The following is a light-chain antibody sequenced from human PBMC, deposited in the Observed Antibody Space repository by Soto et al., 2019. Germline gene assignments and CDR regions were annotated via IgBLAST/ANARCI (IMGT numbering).Light chain of an antibody. CDR1: QSISSW. J-gene: IGKJ2*01. CDR3: QQYKDYVYT. Sequence: DIQMTQSPSTLSSSVVDRVTITCRASQSISSWLAWYQQKPGKAPKLLIYDASSLESGVPSRFSGSGSATEFTLTISGLQPDDFATYYCQQYKDYVYTFGQGTKVDIK. V-gene: IGKV1-5*01. CDR2: DAS.